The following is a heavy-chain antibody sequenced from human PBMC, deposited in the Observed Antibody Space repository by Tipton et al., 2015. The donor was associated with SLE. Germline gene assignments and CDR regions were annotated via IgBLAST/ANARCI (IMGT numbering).Heavy chain of an antibody. V-gene: IGHV3-21*01. CDR3: SLSRFLEWLSN. CDR2: ISSSSSYI. Sequence: SLRLSCAASGFTFSSYSMNWVRQAPGKGLEWVSSISSSSSYIYYADSVKGRFTISRDNAKNSLYLQMNSLRAEDTAVYYCSLSRFLEWLSNWGQGTLVTVSS. J-gene: IGHJ4*02. CDR1: GFTFSSYS. D-gene: IGHD3-3*01.